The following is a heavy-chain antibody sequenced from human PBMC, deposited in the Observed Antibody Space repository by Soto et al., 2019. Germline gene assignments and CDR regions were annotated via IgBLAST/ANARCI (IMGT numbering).Heavy chain of an antibody. CDR3: ARDRSVAVAGTNWFDP. D-gene: IGHD6-19*01. Sequence: SETLSLTCAVSGGSISSSNWWTWIRQPPGKGLEWIAYVSSYRGATYYNPSLKSRLTISLGTPMNQFSLKLSSVTAADTAVYYCARDRSVAVAGTNWFDPWGQGTLVTVSS. J-gene: IGHJ5*02. CDR1: GGSISSSNW. V-gene: IGHV4-4*02. CDR2: VSSYRGAT.